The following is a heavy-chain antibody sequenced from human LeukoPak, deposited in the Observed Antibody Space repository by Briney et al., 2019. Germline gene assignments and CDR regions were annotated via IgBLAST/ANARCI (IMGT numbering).Heavy chain of an antibody. J-gene: IGHJ4*02. CDR1: GFTFSAYW. Sequence: GGSLRLSCAASGFTFSAYWMSWVRQAPGKGLERVAHIKGDGSEKYSVDSVKGRFTISRDNAKSSLYLQMNSLRAEDTALYYCARGGFGYVYFDYWGQGSLVTVSS. V-gene: IGHV3-7*01. CDR2: IKGDGSEK. CDR3: ARGGFGYVYFDY. D-gene: IGHD2-8*01.